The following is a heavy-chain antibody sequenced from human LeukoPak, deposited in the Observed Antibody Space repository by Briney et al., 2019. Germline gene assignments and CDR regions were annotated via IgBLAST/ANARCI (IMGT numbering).Heavy chain of an antibody. V-gene: IGHV4-34*01. D-gene: IGHD6-19*01. CDR1: GGSISSYY. CDR3: ARHYSSGWFGY. J-gene: IGHJ5*01. CDR2: INHSGST. Sequence: SETLSLTCTVSGGSISSYYWSWIRQPPGKGLEWIGEINHSGSTNYNPSLKSRVTISVDTSKNQFSLKLSSVTAADTAVYYCARHYSSGWFGYWGQGTLVTVSS.